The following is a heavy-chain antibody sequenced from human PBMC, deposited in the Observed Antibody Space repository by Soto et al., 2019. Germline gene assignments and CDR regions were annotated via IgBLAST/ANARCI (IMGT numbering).Heavy chain of an antibody. CDR3: ARVGVRDGDYGVSRFDP. CDR2: INHSGTT. Sequence: SETLYLTCAVYGGSFSGYYWSWIRQPPGKGLEWIGEINHSGTTNYNPSLKSRVTISVDTSKNQFSLKLSSVTAADTAVYYCARVGVRDGDYGVSRFDPWGQGTLVTVSS. J-gene: IGHJ5*02. D-gene: IGHD4-17*01. V-gene: IGHV4-34*01. CDR1: GGSFSGYY.